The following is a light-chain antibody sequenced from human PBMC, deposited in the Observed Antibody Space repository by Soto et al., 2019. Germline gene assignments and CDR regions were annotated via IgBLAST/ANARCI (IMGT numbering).Light chain of an antibody. CDR3: QLYGTSPDWERWS. V-gene: IGKV3-20*01. Sequence: EIVLTQSPGTLSLSPGERATLSCRASQSISSSNLPWYQQKPGRAPSLLIYGASSRATGIPDRFSGDGSGTDFTLTISRLEPEAFAVYYCQLYGTSPDWERWSFGQWTKVEV. J-gene: IGKJ1*01. CDR2: GAS. CDR1: QSISSSN.